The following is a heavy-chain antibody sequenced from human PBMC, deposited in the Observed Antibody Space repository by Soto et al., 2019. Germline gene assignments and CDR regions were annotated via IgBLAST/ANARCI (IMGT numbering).Heavy chain of an antibody. CDR2: ISYDGSNK. D-gene: IGHD5-18*01. Sequence: QVQLVESGGGVGQPGRSLRLSCAASGFTFSSYAMHWVRQAPGKGLEWVAVISYDGSNKYYADSVKGRFTISRDNSKNTLYLQMNSLRAEDTAVYYCARGSPGYSYGVNWFDPWGQGTLVTVSS. CDR1: GFTFSSYA. V-gene: IGHV3-30-3*01. J-gene: IGHJ5*02. CDR3: ARGSPGYSYGVNWFDP.